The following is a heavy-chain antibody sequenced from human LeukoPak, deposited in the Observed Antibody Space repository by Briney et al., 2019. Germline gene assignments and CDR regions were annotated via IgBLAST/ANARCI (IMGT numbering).Heavy chain of an antibody. CDR3: ASEVGYRSLGY. CDR1: GFTLSSYW. V-gene: IGHV3-43*01. CDR2: ITWKSHRT. D-gene: IGHD3-3*01. Sequence: PGGSLRLSCAASGFTLSSYWMHWVRQTPGRGLEWVSFITWKSHRTHYADSVKGRFTVSRDNSKDSLYLQMNSLRTEDTGLYHCASEVGYRSLGYLGQGTLVTVSS. J-gene: IGHJ4*02.